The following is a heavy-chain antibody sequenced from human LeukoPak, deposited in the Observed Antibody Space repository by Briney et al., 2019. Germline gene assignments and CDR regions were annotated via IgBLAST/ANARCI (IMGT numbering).Heavy chain of an antibody. V-gene: IGHV4-59*01. Sequence: SETLSLTCTVSGGSISPYYWSWIRQPPGKGLEWLGYIYYSGNTEYKPSLKSRVAMSVDMSKNQFSLRLSSVTAADTAVYYCARSTGSTMFIDYWGQGTLVTVSS. D-gene: IGHD3-10*02. CDR1: GGSISPYY. CDR3: ARSTGSTMFIDY. CDR2: IYYSGNT. J-gene: IGHJ4*02.